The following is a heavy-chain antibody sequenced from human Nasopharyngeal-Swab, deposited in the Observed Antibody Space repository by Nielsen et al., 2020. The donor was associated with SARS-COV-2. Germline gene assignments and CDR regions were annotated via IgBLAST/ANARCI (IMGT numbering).Heavy chain of an antibody. CDR3: ARQRQYCSGGSCYSKWFDP. V-gene: IGHV5-51*01. J-gene: IGHJ5*02. CDR1: GYSFTSYW. Sequence: KVSCKGSGYSFTSYWIGWVRQMPGKGLEWMGITYPGDSDTRYSPSFEGQVTVSADKSISTAYLQWSSLKASDTAMYYCARQRQYCSGGSCYSKWFDPWGQGTLVTVSS. D-gene: IGHD2-15*01. CDR2: TYPGDSDT.